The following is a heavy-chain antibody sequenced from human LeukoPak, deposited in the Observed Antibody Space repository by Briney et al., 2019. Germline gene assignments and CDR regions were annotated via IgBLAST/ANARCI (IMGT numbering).Heavy chain of an antibody. CDR1: GGSISSGSYY. CDR2: IYTSGST. CDR3: ARDIASSSSFDY. Sequence: SQTLSLTCTVSGGSISSGSYYWSWIRQPAGKGLEWIGRIYTSGSTNYNPSLKSRVTISVDTSKNQFSLKLSSVTAADTAVYYCARDIASSSSFDYWGQGTLATVFS. V-gene: IGHV4-61*02. J-gene: IGHJ4*02. D-gene: IGHD6-6*01.